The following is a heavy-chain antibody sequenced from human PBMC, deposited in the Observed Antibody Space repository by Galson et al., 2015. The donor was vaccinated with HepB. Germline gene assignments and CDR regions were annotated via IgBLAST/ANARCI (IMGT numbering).Heavy chain of an antibody. CDR3: AKDFTMTTVTYYFDY. CDR1: GFTFDDYA. D-gene: IGHD4-11*01. J-gene: IGHJ4*02. Sequence: SLRLSCAASGFTFDDYAMHWVRQAPGKGLEWVSGISWNSGSIGYADSVKGRFTISRDNAKNSLYLQMNSLRAEDTALYYCAKDFTMTTVTYYFDYWGQGTLVTVSS. CDR2: ISWNSGSI. V-gene: IGHV3-9*01.